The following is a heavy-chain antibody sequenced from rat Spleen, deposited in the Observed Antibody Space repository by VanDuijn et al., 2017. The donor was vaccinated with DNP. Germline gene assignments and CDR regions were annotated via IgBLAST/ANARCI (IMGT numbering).Heavy chain of an antibody. J-gene: IGHJ4*01. CDR3: TTRPMDA. Sequence: EVQLVESGGDLVQPGRSLKLSCVASGFTFNNYWMTWIRQVPGKGLEWVASITSSGGSTYYRDSVKGRFTISRDNAKRTLYLQMDSLRSEDTATYYCTTRPMDAWGQGTSVTVSS. CDR1: GFTFNNYW. V-gene: IGHV5-31*01. CDR2: ITSSGGST.